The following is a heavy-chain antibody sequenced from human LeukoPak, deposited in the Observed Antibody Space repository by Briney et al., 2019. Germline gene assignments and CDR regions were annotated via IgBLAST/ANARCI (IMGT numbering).Heavy chain of an antibody. CDR3: AREASSGLGVFDI. V-gene: IGHV3-53*05. Sequence: GGSLRLSGAAFEFTVSSNQMSWVREAPGKGLEWVSVIYSGGSTYYADSVKGRFTISRDNSKNTLSLQMNSLRAEAAAVYFCAREASSGLGVFDIWGEGTMVTL. CDR2: IYSGGST. CDR1: EFTVSSNQ. J-gene: IGHJ3*02. D-gene: IGHD3-22*01.